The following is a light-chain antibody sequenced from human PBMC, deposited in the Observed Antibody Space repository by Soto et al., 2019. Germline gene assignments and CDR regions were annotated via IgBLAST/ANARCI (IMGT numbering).Light chain of an antibody. CDR2: GAS. J-gene: IGKJ3*01. CDR3: QQYDNWPPFT. Sequence: EIVMTQSPATLSVSPGERATLSCRASQSISSNLAWYQQKPGQSPRLLIFGASTRATGIPARFSGSGSGTEFTLTISRLQSEDFAVYYCQQYDNWPPFTFGPGTKVDI. V-gene: IGKV3-15*01. CDR1: QSISSN.